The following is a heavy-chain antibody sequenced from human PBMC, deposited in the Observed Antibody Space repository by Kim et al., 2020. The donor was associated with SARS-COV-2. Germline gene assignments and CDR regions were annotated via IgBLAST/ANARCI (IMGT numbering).Heavy chain of an antibody. Sequence: STYYNPSLKSRVTISADTSKNQFSLKLSSVTAADTAVYYCARVYYYYMDVWGKGTTVTVSS. CDR2: ST. J-gene: IGHJ6*03. V-gene: IGHV4-30-2*05. CDR3: ARVYYYYMDV.